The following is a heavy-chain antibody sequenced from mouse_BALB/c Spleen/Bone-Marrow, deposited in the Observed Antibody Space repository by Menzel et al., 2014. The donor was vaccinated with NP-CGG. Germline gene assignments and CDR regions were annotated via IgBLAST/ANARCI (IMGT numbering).Heavy chain of an antibody. CDR1: GYTFTDFN. Sequence: EVQLQQSGPELVKPGASVKISCKASGYTFTDFNMHWVKQSYGKSLEWIGFIPPYIGGTGYNQKFKSKATLTVDSSSSTAYMELRSLTSEDSAVYYCARGRRYDGPYFDYWGQGTTLTVSS. D-gene: IGHD2-14*01. V-gene: IGHV1S29*02. CDR3: ARGRRYDGPYFDY. CDR2: IPPYIGGT. J-gene: IGHJ2*01.